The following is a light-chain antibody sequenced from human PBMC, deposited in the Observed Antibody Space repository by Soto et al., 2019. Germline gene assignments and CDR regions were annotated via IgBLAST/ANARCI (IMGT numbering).Light chain of an antibody. CDR2: AAT. J-gene: IGKJ1*01. V-gene: IGKV1-27*01. Sequence: DIRMTQSPSSLSASVGDRVTITCRASQGISNFLAWYQQKPGNVPKLLIYAATTLQPGVPSRFSGSGSGTNFTLTISILQPEYVATYYCQLFYSSPCTFGHGTKVQIK. CDR1: QGISNF. CDR3: QLFYSSPCT.